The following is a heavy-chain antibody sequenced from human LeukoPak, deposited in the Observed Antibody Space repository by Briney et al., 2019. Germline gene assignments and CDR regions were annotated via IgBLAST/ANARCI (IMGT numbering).Heavy chain of an antibody. D-gene: IGHD3/OR15-3a*01. Sequence: SETLSLTCTVSGISISSSNSYWGWIRQPPGKGLEWIGSIYYSGNTYYNASLKSQVSISIDTSKNQFSLKLTSVTAADTAVYYCARQTGSGLFILPGGQGTLVTVSS. CDR3: ARQTGSGLFILP. CDR1: GISISSSNSY. CDR2: IYYSGNT. V-gene: IGHV4-39*01. J-gene: IGHJ4*02.